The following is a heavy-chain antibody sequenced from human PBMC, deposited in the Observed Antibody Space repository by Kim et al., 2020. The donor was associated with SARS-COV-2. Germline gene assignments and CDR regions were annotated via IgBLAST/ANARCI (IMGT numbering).Heavy chain of an antibody. D-gene: IGHD6-19*01. J-gene: IGHJ4*02. CDR3: ARRGAVAGNPVYDY. V-gene: IGHV4-39*01. Sequence: NPSLKSRIHISVDTSKNQFSLDLSSVPAADTAVYYCARRGAVAGNPVYDYWGQGTLVTVSS.